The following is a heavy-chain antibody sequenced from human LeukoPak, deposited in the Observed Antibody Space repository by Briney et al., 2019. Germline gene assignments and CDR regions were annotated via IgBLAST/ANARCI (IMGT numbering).Heavy chain of an antibody. V-gene: IGHV1-69*05. CDR1: GGTFSSYA. Sequence: SVKVSCKASGGTFSSYAISWVRQAPGQGLEWMGGIIPIFGTANYAQKFQGRVTITTDESMSTAYMELSSLRSEDTAVYYCARVLGSSSSGEHAFDIWGQGTMVTVSS. CDR2: IIPIFGTA. J-gene: IGHJ3*02. CDR3: ARVLGSSSSGEHAFDI. D-gene: IGHD6-6*01.